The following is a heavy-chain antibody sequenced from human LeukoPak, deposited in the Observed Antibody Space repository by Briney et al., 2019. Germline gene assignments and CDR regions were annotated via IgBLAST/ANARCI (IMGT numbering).Heavy chain of an antibody. J-gene: IGHJ6*03. V-gene: IGHV3-53*01. CDR3: ARSYGDYYYYMDV. CDR2: IYSGGST. CDR1: GFTVSSNY. Sequence: GGSLRLSCAASGFTVSSNYMSWVRQAPGKGLEWVSVIYSGGSTYYADSVKGRFTISRDNSKNTLYLQMSSLRAEDTAVYYCARSYGDYYYYMDVWGKGTTVTVSS. D-gene: IGHD4-17*01.